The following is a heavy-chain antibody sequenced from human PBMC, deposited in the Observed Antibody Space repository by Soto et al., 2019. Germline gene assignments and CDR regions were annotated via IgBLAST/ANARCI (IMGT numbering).Heavy chain of an antibody. CDR3: AKVSRGIGVVPAALN. J-gene: IGHJ4*02. V-gene: IGHV3-23*01. D-gene: IGHD2-2*01. CDR1: GPTFHNYA. Sequence: VQLLESGGGLEQPGGSLRLSCVGSGPTFHNYAMTWVLQAPGKGLARVSGISGRGGSTYYVDSVRGRFTITGDDSTNTLYLQMNSLRAEDTAVYYCAKVSRGIGVVPAALNWGQGTLGTVSS. CDR2: ISGRGGST.